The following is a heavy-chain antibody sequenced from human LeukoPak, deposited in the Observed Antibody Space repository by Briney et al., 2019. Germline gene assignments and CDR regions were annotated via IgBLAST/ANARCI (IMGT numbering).Heavy chain of an antibody. CDR3: ARAFSVLLWFGELSGA. V-gene: IGHV1-2*02. D-gene: IGHD3-10*01. J-gene: IGHJ5*02. CDR1: GYTFTGYY. CDR2: ISPNSGGT. Sequence: GASVKVSCKASGYTFTGYYMHWVRQAPGQGLEWMGWISPNSGGTNYAQKFQGRVTMTRDTSISTAYMELSRLRSDDTAVYYCARAFSVLLWFGELSGAWGQGTLVTVSS.